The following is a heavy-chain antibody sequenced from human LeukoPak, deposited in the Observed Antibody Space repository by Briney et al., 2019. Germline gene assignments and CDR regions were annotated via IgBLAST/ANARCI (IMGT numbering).Heavy chain of an antibody. CDR3: ARSLLWFGESYMDV. D-gene: IGHD3-10*01. Sequence: SETLSLTCAVYGGSFSGYYWSWIRQPPGKGLDGIGEINHSGSTNYNPSLKSRVTISVDTSKNQFSLKLSSVTAADTAVYYCARSLLWFGESYMDVWGKGTTVTISS. CDR2: INHSGST. CDR1: GGSFSGYY. V-gene: IGHV4-34*01. J-gene: IGHJ6*03.